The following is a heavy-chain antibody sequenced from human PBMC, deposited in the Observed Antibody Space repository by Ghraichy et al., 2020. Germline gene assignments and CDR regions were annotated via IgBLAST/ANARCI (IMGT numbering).Heavy chain of an antibody. CDR2: ISGIGEKT. CDR3: TKDRIGVITD. J-gene: IGHJ4*02. Sequence: GGSLRLSCAASGFPYSSYAMSWVRQTPVKGLEWVSSISGIGEKTYYADSVKGRFTISRDNSKNTLSLQMSSLRVEDTALYFCTKDRIGVITDWGQGTRVAVSS. CDR1: GFPYSSYA. V-gene: IGHV3-23*01. D-gene: IGHD3-3*01.